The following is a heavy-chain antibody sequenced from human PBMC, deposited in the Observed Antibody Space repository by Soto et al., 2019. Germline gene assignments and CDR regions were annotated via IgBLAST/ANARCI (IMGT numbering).Heavy chain of an antibody. V-gene: IGHV1-18*01. CDR3: ARVWEDCSGGSCYLRPDAFDI. D-gene: IGHD2-15*01. CDR2: ISAYNGNT. CDR1: GYTFTSYG. J-gene: IGHJ3*02. Sequence: GASVKVSCKASGYTFTSYGISWVRQAPGQGLEWMGWISAYNGNTNYAQKLQGRVTMTTDTSTSTAYMELRSLRSDDTAVYYCARVWEDCSGGSCYLRPDAFDIWGQGTMVT.